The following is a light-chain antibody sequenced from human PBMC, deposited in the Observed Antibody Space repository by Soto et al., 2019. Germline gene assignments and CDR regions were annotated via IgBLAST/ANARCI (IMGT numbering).Light chain of an antibody. V-gene: IGKV1-5*01. CDR3: QQYDSSSPT. J-gene: IGKJ2*01. CDR1: QNISVW. Sequence: DIQMTQSPSTLSASVGDGVTITCRASQNISVWLAWYQQRPGKAPKFLIYDASNLETGVSSRFSGSGSGTEFTLPIRSLQPDDFATDYCQQYDSSSPTFGQGTKLEIK. CDR2: DAS.